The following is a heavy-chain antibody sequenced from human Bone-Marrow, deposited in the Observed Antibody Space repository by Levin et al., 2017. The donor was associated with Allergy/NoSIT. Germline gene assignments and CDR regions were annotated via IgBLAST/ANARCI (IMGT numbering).Heavy chain of an antibody. CDR3: AHSSYDNSGDYYFDY. D-gene: IGHD3-22*01. CDR2: IYWNDDK. CDR1: GFSLTSGVG. Sequence: SGPTLVKPTQTLTLTCTFSGFSLTSGVGVGWIRQPPGKALEWLAFIYWNDDKRYSPSLKSRLTITKDTSKNQVVLTMTNMDPVDTATYYCAHSSYDNSGDYYFDYWGQGTLVTVSS. J-gene: IGHJ4*02. V-gene: IGHV2-5*01.